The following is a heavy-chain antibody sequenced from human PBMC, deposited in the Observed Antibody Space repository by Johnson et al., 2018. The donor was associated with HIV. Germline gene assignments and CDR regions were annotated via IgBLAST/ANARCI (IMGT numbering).Heavy chain of an antibody. CDR3: AKDLSWGAAGTGNAFDV. CDR1: GFTFSSYA. Sequence: MLLVESGGGVVQPGRSLRLSCAASGFTFSSYAMSWVRQAPGKGLEWVSAISGSGGSTYYADSVKGRFTISRDNSKNTLYLQMNSLSAEDTAVYYCAKDLSWGAAGTGNAFDVWGHGTMVTVSS. J-gene: IGHJ3*01. V-gene: IGHV3-23*04. D-gene: IGHD6-13*01. CDR2: ISGSGGST.